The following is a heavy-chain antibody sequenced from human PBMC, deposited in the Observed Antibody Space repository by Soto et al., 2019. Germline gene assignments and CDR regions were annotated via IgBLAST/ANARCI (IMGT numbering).Heavy chain of an antibody. CDR2: ISSSGGST. CDR1: GFTFNSYA. CDR3: AKIHHSDTSGYYRNFDY. D-gene: IGHD3-22*01. J-gene: IGHJ4*02. Sequence: ESGGGFVQPGGSLRLSCAASGFTFNSYAMGWVRQAPGKGLEWVSAISSSGGSTYYADSVQGRFTISRDNSKTTLYLEMNGLGAEDTAVYYCAKIHHSDTSGYYRNFDYWGQGTLVTVSS. V-gene: IGHV3-23*01.